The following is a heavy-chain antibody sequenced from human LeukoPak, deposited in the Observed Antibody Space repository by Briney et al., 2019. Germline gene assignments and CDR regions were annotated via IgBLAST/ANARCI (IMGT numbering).Heavy chain of an antibody. Sequence: PSETLSLTCTVSGGSISGSYYYWGWIRQPPGKGLEWIGSIYYSGSTYYNPSLKSRVTISVDTFKNQFSLKLSSVTAADTAVYYCARVDTSVYYYFDYWGQGTLVTVSS. D-gene: IGHD3-22*01. V-gene: IGHV4-39*01. CDR2: IYYSGST. CDR1: GGSISGSYYY. J-gene: IGHJ4*02. CDR3: ARVDTSVYYYFDY.